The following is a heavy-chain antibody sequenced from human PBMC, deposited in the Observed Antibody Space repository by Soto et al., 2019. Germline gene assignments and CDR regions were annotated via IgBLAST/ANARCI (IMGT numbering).Heavy chain of an antibody. V-gene: IGHV4-39*01. D-gene: IGHD3-16*01. J-gene: IGHJ4*02. CDR1: GGSISSSSYY. CDR3: ARTRFTGTFDY. Sequence: SETLSLTCTVSGGSISSSSYYWGWIRQPPGKGLEWIGSIYYSGSTYYNPSLKSRVTISVDTSKNQFSLKLSSVTAADTAVYYCARTRFTGTFDYWGQGTLVTVSS. CDR2: IYYSGST.